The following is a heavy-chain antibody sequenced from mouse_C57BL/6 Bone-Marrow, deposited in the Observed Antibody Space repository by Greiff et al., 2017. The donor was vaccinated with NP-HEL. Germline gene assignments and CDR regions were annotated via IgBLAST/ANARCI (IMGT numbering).Heavy chain of an antibody. V-gene: IGHV1-81*01. CDR1: GYTFTSYG. Sequence: VKLQQSGAELARPGASVKLSCKASGYTFTSYGISWVKQRTGQGLEWIGEIYPRSGNTYYNEKFKGKATLTADKSSSTAYMELRSLTSEDSAVYFCARERKLYYFDYWGQGTTLTVSS. CDR3: ARERKLYYFDY. CDR2: IYPRSGNT. J-gene: IGHJ2*01.